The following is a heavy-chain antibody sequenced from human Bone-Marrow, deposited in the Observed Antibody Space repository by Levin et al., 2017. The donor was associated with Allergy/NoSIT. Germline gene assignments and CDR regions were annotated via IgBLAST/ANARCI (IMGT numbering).Heavy chain of an antibody. V-gene: IGHV3-11*01. CDR3: AREGQSLVRGANDY. J-gene: IGHJ4*02. CDR1: GFTFSDSY. Sequence: PGGSLRLSCAASGFTFSDSYMTWIRQTPGKGLEWISYISPTSNTIYYADSVRGRFTISRDNAYRSLHLQMDNLRVEDTGLYYCAREGQSLVRGANDYWGQGILVTVSS. CDR2: ISPTSNTI. D-gene: IGHD2-8*02.